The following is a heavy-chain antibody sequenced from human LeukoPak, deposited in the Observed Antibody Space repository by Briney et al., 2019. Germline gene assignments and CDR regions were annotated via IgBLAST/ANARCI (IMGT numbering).Heavy chain of an antibody. Sequence: GGSLRLSCAASGFTFSSYAMHWVRQAPGKGLEWVAVISYDGSNKYYADSVKGRFTISRDNSKNTLYLQMNSLRAEDTAVYYCAKDTMRGVGVAGGFDYWGQGTLVTVSS. CDR3: AKDTMRGVGVAGGFDY. D-gene: IGHD6-19*01. CDR2: ISYDGSNK. CDR1: GFTFSSYA. J-gene: IGHJ4*02. V-gene: IGHV3-30*04.